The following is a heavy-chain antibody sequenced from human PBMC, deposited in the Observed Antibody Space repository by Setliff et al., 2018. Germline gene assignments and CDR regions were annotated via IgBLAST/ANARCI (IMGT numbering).Heavy chain of an antibody. D-gene: IGHD3-3*01. CDR1: GATLSGVV. CDR3: ATELRSPFWHFDL. J-gene: IGHJ4*02. CDR2: FIPVLGKP. V-gene: IGHV1-69*04. Sequence: ASVKVSCKASGATLSGVVFSWVRQAPGHGLEWMGRFIPVLGKPNYAPRFQGRPTITVDTSTGTSYMDLRSLRSDDTAIYYCATELRSPFWHFDLWGQGSLVTVSS.